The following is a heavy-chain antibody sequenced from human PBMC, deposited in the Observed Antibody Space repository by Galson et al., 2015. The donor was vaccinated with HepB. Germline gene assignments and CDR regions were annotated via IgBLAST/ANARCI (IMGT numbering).Heavy chain of an antibody. CDR2: TTWNSATR. V-gene: IGHV3-9*01. D-gene: IGHD3-10*01. CDR3: TRDFGPYYFNSGSDF. CDR1: GFTFDDHA. Sequence: SLRLSCATSGFTFDDHAIHWVWQAPGKGLEWVSGTTWNSATRRYADFVKGRFTISRDNAKNSVYLQMDGLTIEDSAVYYCTRDFGPYYFNSGSDFWGQGTLVTVS. J-gene: IGHJ4*02.